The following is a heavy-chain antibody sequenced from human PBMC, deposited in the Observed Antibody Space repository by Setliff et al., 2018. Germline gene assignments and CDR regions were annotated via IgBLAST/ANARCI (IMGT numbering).Heavy chain of an antibody. Sequence: ASVKVSCKTSGYTFSNYGVSWVRQAPGQGLEWMAWINPNAGNINYIQKFQGRVTMTRDTSINTAYMELSTLTSDDTAVYFCARATRDSGGWYYEYNWFDPWGQGTLVTVSS. J-gene: IGHJ5*02. CDR3: ARATRDSGGWYYEYNWFDP. V-gene: IGHV1-18*01. CDR2: INPNAGNI. CDR1: GYTFSNYG. D-gene: IGHD6-19*01.